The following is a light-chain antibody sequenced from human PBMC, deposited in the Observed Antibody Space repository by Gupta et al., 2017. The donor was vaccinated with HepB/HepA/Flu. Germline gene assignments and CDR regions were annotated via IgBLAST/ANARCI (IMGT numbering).Light chain of an antibody. CDR3: QQPCSSLLT. Sequence: EILLSQSPGTLSLSPGERATLSCRASHSVSYQLDWYQQKPGQAPRLLIYDASTRATGIPDRFSGSGSGTEFTLTISTLEPEDFAEYYCQQPCSSLLTFGRGTKVDIK. CDR1: HSVSYQ. CDR2: DAS. V-gene: IGKV3-20*01. J-gene: IGKJ4*01.